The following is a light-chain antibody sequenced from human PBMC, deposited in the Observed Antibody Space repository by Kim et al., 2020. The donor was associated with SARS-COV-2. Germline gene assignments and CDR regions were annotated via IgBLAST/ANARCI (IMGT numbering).Light chain of an antibody. V-gene: IGLV1-51*01. CDR3: GTWDNSLSAAV. CDR2: DNN. CDR1: SSNIEAKY. Sequence: GQEVTISCPGSSSNIEAKYVSWYQQVPGTVPKLLMNDNNKRPSGVPDRFSGSKSGTSASLAITGLQTGDEADYYCGTWDNSLSAAVFGGGTQLTVL. J-gene: IGLJ3*02.